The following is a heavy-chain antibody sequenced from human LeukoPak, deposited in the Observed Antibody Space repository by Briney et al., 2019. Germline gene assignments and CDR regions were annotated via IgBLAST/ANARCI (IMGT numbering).Heavy chain of an antibody. CDR1: GGSISSGSYY. D-gene: IGHD1-7*01. CDR3: ARCDSITGTTGTYNWFDP. Sequence: SETLSLTCTVSGGSISSGSYYWGWIRQPAGKGLEWIGRIYTSGSTNYNPSLKSRVTISVDTSKNQFSLKLSSVTAADTAVYYCARCDSITGTTGTYNWFDPWGQGALVTVSS. CDR2: IYTSGST. V-gene: IGHV4-61*02. J-gene: IGHJ5*02.